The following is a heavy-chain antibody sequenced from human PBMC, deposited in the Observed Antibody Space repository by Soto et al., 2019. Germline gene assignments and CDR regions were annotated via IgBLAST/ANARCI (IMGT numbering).Heavy chain of an antibody. J-gene: IGHJ4*02. Sequence: EVQLVESGGGLVQPGGSLRLSCAASGLTVSSNYMSWVRQAPGKGLEWVSVIYSGTTTHYADSVKGRSTISRDSSKNTXCLQMNSLRAEGTAGYYCARGYWVEGYGAGTCFDYWRQGTLVTVSS. V-gene: IGHV3-66*01. D-gene: IGHD3-16*01. CDR3: ARGYWVEGYGAGTCFDY. CDR1: GLTVSSNY. CDR2: IYSGTTT.